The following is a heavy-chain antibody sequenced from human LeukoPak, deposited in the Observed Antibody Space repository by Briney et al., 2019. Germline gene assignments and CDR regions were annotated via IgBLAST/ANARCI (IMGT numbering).Heavy chain of an antibody. Sequence: GGSLRLSCAASGFTFSSYWMSWVRQAPGKGLEWVANIKQDGSEKYYVDSVKGRFTISRDNAKNSLYLQMNSLRAEDTAVYYCARSYYDSSGYAHFDYWGQGTLVTVSS. CDR1: GFTFSSYW. J-gene: IGHJ4*02. CDR3: ARSYYDSSGYAHFDY. V-gene: IGHV3-7*03. CDR2: IKQDGSEK. D-gene: IGHD3-22*01.